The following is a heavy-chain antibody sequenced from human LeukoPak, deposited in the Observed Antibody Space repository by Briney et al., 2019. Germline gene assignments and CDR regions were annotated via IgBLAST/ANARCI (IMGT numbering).Heavy chain of an antibody. D-gene: IGHD3-16*01. CDR1: GYSFTSYW. V-gene: IGHV5-51*01. CDR3: ARQDAGSYGYFAY. Sequence: GESLKISCKGSGYSFTSYWIGWVRQVPGKGLEWMGIINPGDSDTRFSPSFQGQVTISADKSISTAYLQWSSLKASDTAMYYCARQDAGSYGYFAYWGQGTLVTVSS. CDR2: INPGDSDT. J-gene: IGHJ4*02.